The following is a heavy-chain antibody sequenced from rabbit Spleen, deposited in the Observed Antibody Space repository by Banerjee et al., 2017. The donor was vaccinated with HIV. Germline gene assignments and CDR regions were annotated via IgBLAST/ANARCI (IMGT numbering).Heavy chain of an antibody. CDR3: ARSIGGGFSYAYGMANF. D-gene: IGHD6-1*01. Sequence: QEQLVESGGGLDQPEGSLTLTCTASGFSFSSYYYMCCVRQAPGKGLEWIACIYISRGSTWYESWAKGRFTISTTSSTTVTLHLTSLTVADTAAYFCARSIGGGFSYAYGMANFWGQGTLVTVS. V-gene: IGHV1S45*01. J-gene: IGHJ4*01. CDR1: GFSFSSYYY. CDR2: IYISRGST.